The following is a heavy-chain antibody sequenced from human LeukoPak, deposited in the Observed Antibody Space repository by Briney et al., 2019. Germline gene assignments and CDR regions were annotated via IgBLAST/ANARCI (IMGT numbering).Heavy chain of an antibody. CDR3: AKIGYGSGSSKRYYFDY. CDR1: GFTFSSYA. Sequence: GGSLRLSCAASGFTFSSYAMSWVRQAPGKGLEWVSAISGSGGSTYYADSVKGRFTMCRDNSKNTLYLQMNSLRAEDTAVYYCAKIGYGSGSSKRYYFDYWGQGTLVTVSS. CDR2: ISGSGGST. D-gene: IGHD3-10*01. V-gene: IGHV3-23*01. J-gene: IGHJ4*02.